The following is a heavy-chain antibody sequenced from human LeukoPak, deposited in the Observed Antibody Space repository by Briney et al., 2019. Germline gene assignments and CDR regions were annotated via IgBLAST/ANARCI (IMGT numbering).Heavy chain of an antibody. CDR1: GYTFTSYG. CDR2: ISAYNGNT. Sequence: ASVKVSCKASGYTFTSYGISWVRQAPGQGLEWMGWISAYNGNTNYAQKLQGRVTMTTDTSTSTAYMELRSLRSDDTAVYYCARARTVVVPVYFDYWGQGTLVTVSS. CDR3: ARARTVVVPVYFDY. V-gene: IGHV1-18*01. J-gene: IGHJ4*02. D-gene: IGHD2-2*01.